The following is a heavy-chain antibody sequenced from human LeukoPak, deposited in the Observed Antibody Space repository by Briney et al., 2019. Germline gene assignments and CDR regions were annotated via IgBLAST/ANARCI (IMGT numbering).Heavy chain of an antibody. CDR1: GGTFSSYA. D-gene: IGHD4-11*01. CDR2: IIPIFGTA. Sequence: SVKVSCKASGGTFSSYAISWVRQAPGQGLEWMGGIIPIFGTANYAQKFQGRVTITADESTSTAYMELSSLRSEDTAVYYCARGVPYTNNWFDPWGQGTLVTVSS. V-gene: IGHV1-69*13. CDR3: ARGVPYTNNWFDP. J-gene: IGHJ5*02.